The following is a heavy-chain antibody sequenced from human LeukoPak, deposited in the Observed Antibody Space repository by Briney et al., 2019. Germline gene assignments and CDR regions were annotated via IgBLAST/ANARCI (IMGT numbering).Heavy chain of an antibody. J-gene: IGHJ4*02. V-gene: IGHV3-23*01. CDR3: ASLDTAMGTFDY. CDR1: GFTFSSYA. CDR2: ISGSGGST. Sequence: GGSLRLSCAASGFTFSSYAMSWVRQAPGKGLEWVSAISGSGGSTYYADSVKGRFTISRDNSKNTLYLQMNSLRAEDTAVYYCASLDTAMGTFDYWGQGTLVTVSS. D-gene: IGHD5-18*01.